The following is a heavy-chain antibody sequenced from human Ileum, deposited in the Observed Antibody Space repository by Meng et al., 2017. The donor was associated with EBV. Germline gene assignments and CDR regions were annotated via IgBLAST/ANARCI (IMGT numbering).Heavy chain of an antibody. CDR3: ARERRGFYAEH. D-gene: IGHD3-16*01. V-gene: IGHV3-30*03. Sequence: VEGGGGVVQPERSLGVSWAASGYRFSHYAMHWVRLAPGKWLEWVAVISYDGNNKYYAESVEGRVSISRDKSDNTMSLQMNILVPDETGMYYCARERRGFYAEHWGQGALVTVSS. J-gene: IGHJ4*02. CDR1: GYRFSHYA. CDR2: ISYDGNNK.